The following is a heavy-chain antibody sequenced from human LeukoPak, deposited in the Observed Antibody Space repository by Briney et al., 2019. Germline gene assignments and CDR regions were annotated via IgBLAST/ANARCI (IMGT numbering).Heavy chain of an antibody. D-gene: IGHD3-22*01. CDR1: GFTFSIYA. V-gene: IGHV3-23*01. CDR3: ARGRWSSSGYQDY. J-gene: IGHJ4*02. CDR2: MSGSGDIT. Sequence: GGSLRLSCAASGFTFSIYAMSWVRQAPGRGLECVSTMSGSGDITRYADSVKGRFVVSRDNSKNTLYLQMNSLRAEDTAMYYCARGRWSSSGYQDYWGRGTLVTVSS.